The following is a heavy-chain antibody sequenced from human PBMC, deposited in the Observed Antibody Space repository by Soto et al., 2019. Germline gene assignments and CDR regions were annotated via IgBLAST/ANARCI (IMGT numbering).Heavy chain of an antibody. CDR1: GFTLIGKG. CDR3: AKDGGGWVRSLFFFDY. J-gene: IGHJ4*02. V-gene: IGHV3-30*18. CDR2: ISYDGSNK. D-gene: IGHD6-19*01. Sequence: QVQLVESGGGVVQPGRSLRLSCAASGFTLIGKGMHWSRRAQGKGLGWGAVISYDGSNKYYADSVKGRFTISRDNSKNTLYLQMNSLRAEDTAVYYCAKDGGGWVRSLFFFDYWGQGTLVTVSS.